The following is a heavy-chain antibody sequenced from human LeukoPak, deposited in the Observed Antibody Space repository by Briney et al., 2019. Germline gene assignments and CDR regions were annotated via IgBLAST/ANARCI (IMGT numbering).Heavy chain of an antibody. CDR1: GGSFSGYY. J-gene: IGHJ4*02. CDR3: ARGRTWIQLWPFDY. V-gene: IGHV4-34*01. CDR2: INHSGST. D-gene: IGHD5-18*01. Sequence: PPETLSLTCAVYGGSFSGYYWSWIRQPPGKGLEWIGEINHSGSTNYNPSLKSRVTISVDTSKNQFSLKLSSVTAADTAVYYCARGRTWIQLWPFDYWGQGTLVTVSS.